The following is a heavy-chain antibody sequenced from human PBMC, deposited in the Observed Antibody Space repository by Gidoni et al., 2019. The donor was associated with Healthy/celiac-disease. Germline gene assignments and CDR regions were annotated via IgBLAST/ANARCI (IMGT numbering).Heavy chain of an antibody. V-gene: IGHV1-2*02. CDR1: GYTFTGYY. CDR2: INPNSGGT. Sequence: QVQLVQSGAAVKKPGASVKVSCKASGYTFTGYYMHWVRQAPGQGLEWMGWINPNSGGTNYAKKFQGRVTMTRDKSISTAYMELSRLRSDDTAVYYCARGGYIAEYYFDYWGQGTLVTVSS. J-gene: IGHJ4*02. D-gene: IGHD6-13*01. CDR3: ARGGYIAEYYFDY.